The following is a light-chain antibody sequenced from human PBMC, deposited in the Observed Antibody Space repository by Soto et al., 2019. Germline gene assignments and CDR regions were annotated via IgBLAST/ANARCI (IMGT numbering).Light chain of an antibody. CDR2: NDS. J-gene: IGLJ3*02. CDR1: NIGTKS. V-gene: IGLV3-21*02. Sequence: SSELSQPPSVSVAPGQTARITCGGNNIGTKSVHWYQQKPGQAPVLVVFNDSDRPSGIPERFSGSNSGDTATTATLTISRVEGGDEADYYCQVWDSSSEWVFGGGTKLTVL. CDR3: QVWDSSSEWV.